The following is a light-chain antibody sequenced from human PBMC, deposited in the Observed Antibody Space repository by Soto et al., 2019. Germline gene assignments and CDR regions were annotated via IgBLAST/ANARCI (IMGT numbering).Light chain of an antibody. V-gene: IGKV3-20*01. CDR1: ENIGSDY. Sequence: VVLTQSPDTLSVTPGERATLSCRDSENIGSDYLAWYQHKPGQPPSLLIFDASSRAPGIPDRFTGGGSGTDFTLTINRLEPEDFAVYFCQQYYRSPETFGQGTKVDIK. J-gene: IGKJ1*01. CDR3: QQYYRSPET. CDR2: DAS.